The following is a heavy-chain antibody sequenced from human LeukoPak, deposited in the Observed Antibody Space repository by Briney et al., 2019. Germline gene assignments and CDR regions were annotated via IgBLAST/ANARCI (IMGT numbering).Heavy chain of an antibody. V-gene: IGHV3-21*01. CDR2: ISSSTNYI. J-gene: IGHJ4*02. Sequence: GGSLRLSCAASGFTFSSYNMNWVRQAPGKGLEWVASISSSTNYILYADSVKGRFTISRDNAKNSLYLQMNGLRAEDTAVYYCAREYGSGSLDYWGQGTLVTVSS. D-gene: IGHD3-10*01. CDR1: GFTFSSYN. CDR3: AREYGSGSLDY.